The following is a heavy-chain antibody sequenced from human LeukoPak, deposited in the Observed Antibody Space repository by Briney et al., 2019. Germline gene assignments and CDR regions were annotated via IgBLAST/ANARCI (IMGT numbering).Heavy chain of an antibody. Sequence: SETLFLTCTVSGGSISSGGYYWSWIRQHPGKGLEWIGYIYYSGSTYYNPSLKSRVTISVDTSKNQFSLKLSSVTAADTAVYYCARERYYYDSSGYGEFDYWGQGTLVTVSS. J-gene: IGHJ4*02. CDR1: GGSISSGGYY. V-gene: IGHV4-31*03. CDR2: IYYSGST. CDR3: ARERYYYDSSGYGEFDY. D-gene: IGHD3-22*01.